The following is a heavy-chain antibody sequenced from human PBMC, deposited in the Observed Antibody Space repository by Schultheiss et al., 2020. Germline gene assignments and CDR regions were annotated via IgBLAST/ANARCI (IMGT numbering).Heavy chain of an antibody. Sequence: GESLKISCAASGFTFSSYWMSWVRQAPGKGLEWVANIKQDGSEKYYVDSVKGRFTISRDNAKNSLYLQMNSLRAEDTAVYYCARDLSYGDYGQDYWGQGTLVTVSS. CDR1: GFTFSSYW. J-gene: IGHJ4*02. CDR2: IKQDGSEK. CDR3: ARDLSYGDYGQDY. D-gene: IGHD4-17*01. V-gene: IGHV3-7*03.